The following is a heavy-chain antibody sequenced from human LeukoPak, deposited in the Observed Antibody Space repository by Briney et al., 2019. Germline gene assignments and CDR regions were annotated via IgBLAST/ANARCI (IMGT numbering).Heavy chain of an antibody. D-gene: IGHD6-19*01. V-gene: IGHV3-74*01. Sequence: GGSLRLSCAASGFTFSRYWMTWVRQAPGKGLVWVSRINSDGSSTSYADSVKGRFAISRDNAKNTLYLQMNSLRAEDTAVYYCARDPPTSSGYSSGWCDYWGQGTLVTVSS. J-gene: IGHJ4*02. CDR3: ARDPPTSSGYSSGWCDY. CDR2: INSDGSST. CDR1: GFTFSRYW.